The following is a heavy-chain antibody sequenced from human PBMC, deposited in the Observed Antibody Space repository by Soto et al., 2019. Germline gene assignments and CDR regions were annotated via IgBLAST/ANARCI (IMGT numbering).Heavy chain of an antibody. CDR1: ASSISSAYF. D-gene: IGHD2-15*01. CDR3: ARTWLAGGTPADAFDI. V-gene: IGHV4-38-2*01. J-gene: IGHJ3*02. Sequence: SETLSLTCAVSASSISSAYFWGWIRQPPGKGLEWIATIFHTGGTYYNPSLKSRVTISVDTSNNQFSLRLNSVAAADTALYFCARTWLAGGTPADAFDIWGQGTMVTVSS. CDR2: IFHTGGT.